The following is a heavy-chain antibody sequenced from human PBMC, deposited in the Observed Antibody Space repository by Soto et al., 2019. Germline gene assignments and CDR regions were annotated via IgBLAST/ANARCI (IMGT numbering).Heavy chain of an antibody. Sequence: SETLSLTCTVSGGAISSYYWSWIRQPPGKGLEWIGYIYYSGSTNYNPSLKSRVTISVDTSKNQFSLKLSSVTAADTAVYYCARAYCSGGSCYSYAFDIWGQGTMVTVSS. J-gene: IGHJ3*02. CDR3: ARAYCSGGSCYSYAFDI. CDR2: IYYSGST. CDR1: GGAISSYY. V-gene: IGHV4-59*01. D-gene: IGHD2-15*01.